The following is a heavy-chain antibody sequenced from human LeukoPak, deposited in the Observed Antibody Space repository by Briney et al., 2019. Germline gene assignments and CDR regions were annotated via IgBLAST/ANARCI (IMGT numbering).Heavy chain of an antibody. CDR2: IYHSGST. D-gene: IGHD1-26*01. CDR1: GGSISSSNW. Sequence: SETLSLTCAVSGGSISSSNWWSWVRQPPGKGLEWIGEIYHSGSTNYNPSLKSRVTISVDKSKNQFSLKLSSVTAADTAVYYCARDPVGATAPHWNWGQGTLVIVSS. J-gene: IGHJ4*02. CDR3: ARDPVGATAPHWN. V-gene: IGHV4-4*02.